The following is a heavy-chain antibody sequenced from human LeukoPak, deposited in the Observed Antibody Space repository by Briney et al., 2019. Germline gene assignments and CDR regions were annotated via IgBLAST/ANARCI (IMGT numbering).Heavy chain of an antibody. CDR2: IYYSGST. CDR3: ARDVRAWAAAIRTHWFDP. Sequence: SETLSLTCTVSGGSISSYYWSWIRQPPGKGLEWIGYIYYSGSTNYNPSLKSRVTISVDTSKNQFSLKLSSVTAADTAVYYCARDVRAWAAAIRTHWFDPWGQGTLVTVSS. D-gene: IGHD2-2*02. J-gene: IGHJ5*02. V-gene: IGHV4-59*01. CDR1: GGSISSYY.